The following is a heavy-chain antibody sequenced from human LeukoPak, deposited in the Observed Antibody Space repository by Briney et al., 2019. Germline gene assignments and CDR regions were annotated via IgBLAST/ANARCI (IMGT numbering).Heavy chain of an antibody. CDR1: GGSISSYY. J-gene: IGHJ5*02. V-gene: IGHV4-59*08. CDR2: IYYSGST. Sequence: SETLSLTCTVSGGSISSYYWSWIRQPPGKGLEWIGYIYYSGSTNYNPSLKSRVTISVDTSKNQFSLKLSSVTAADTAVYYCARHNYDFWSGYYAQGRFDPWGQGTLVTVSS. CDR3: ARHNYDFWSGYYAQGRFDP. D-gene: IGHD3-3*01.